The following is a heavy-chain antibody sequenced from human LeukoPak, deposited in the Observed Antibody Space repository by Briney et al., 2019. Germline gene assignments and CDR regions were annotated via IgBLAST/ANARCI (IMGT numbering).Heavy chain of an antibody. Sequence: PGGSLRLSCAASGFTFSSYAMSWVRQAPGKGLEWVSAISGSGGSTYYADSVKGRFTISRDNSKNTLYLQMNSLGAEDTAVYYCAKRAALEYYYGSGSSYYFDYWGQGTLVTVSS. CDR2: ISGSGGST. V-gene: IGHV3-23*01. D-gene: IGHD3-10*01. CDR3: AKRAALEYYYGSGSSYYFDY. J-gene: IGHJ4*02. CDR1: GFTFSSYA.